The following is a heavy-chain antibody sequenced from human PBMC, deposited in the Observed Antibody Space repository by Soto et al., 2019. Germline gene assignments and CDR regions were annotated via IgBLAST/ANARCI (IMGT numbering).Heavy chain of an antibody. CDR2: ISAYNGNI. J-gene: IGHJ4*02. CDR3: ARTSLRSSSSKY. CDR1: GYTFTSYG. Sequence: ASVKVSRKASGYTFTSYGITWVRQAPGEGLEWMGWISAYNGNINYAQKLQGRVTMTTDTSTSTAYMELRSLRSDDTAVYYCARTSLRSSSSKYRGQGTLVTVSS. V-gene: IGHV1-18*01. D-gene: IGHD6-6*01.